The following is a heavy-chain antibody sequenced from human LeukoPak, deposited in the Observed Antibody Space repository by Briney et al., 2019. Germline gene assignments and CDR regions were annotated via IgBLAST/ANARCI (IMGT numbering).Heavy chain of an antibody. Sequence: SETLSLTCAVYGGSFSGYYWSWIRQPPGKGLEWIGEINHSGSTNYNPSLKSRVTISVDTSKNQFSLKLSSVTAADTAVYYCARVVITMVRGVGGIHFDYWGQGTLVTVSS. CDR1: GGSFSGYY. D-gene: IGHD3-10*01. CDR3: ARVVITMVRGVGGIHFDY. CDR2: INHSGST. J-gene: IGHJ4*02. V-gene: IGHV4-34*01.